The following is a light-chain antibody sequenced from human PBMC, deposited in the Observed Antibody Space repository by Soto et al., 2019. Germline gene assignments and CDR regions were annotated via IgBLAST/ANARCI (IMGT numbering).Light chain of an antibody. J-gene: IGKJ1*01. CDR3: HQYNTGLRT. CDR2: GAS. Sequence: TVMTQSPATLSMSPGDRAALSCRASLTVATNMAWYQQKPGQAPRLLIYGASIRATGVPARFTGSGSGTEFTLPINSIQSEDFAVYYCHQYNTGLRTFGRGTRVEV. V-gene: IGKV3-15*01. CDR1: LTVATN.